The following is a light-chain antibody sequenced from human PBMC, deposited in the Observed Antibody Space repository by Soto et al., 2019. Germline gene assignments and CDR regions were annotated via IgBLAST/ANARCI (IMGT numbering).Light chain of an antibody. Sequence: QAVVTQEPSFSVSPGGTVTLTCGLNSGSVSTSYYPSWYQQTPGQAPRTLIHSTNTRSSGVPDRFSGSILGNKAALTITGAQADDESDYYCAVYMGGGIWVLGGGTKLTVL. J-gene: IGLJ3*02. CDR3: AVYMGGGIWV. V-gene: IGLV8-61*01. CDR2: STN. CDR1: SGSVSTSYY.